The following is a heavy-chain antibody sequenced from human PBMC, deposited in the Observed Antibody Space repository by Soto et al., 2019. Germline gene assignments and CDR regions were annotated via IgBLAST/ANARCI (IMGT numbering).Heavy chain of an antibody. J-gene: IGHJ6*03. V-gene: IGHV4-34*01. CDR1: GGSFSGYQ. D-gene: IGHD3-10*01. CDR3: ARGLILWFGELSRRGGYYYYMDV. CDR2: INDSGNI. Sequence: QVQLQQWGAGLLKPSETLSLTCAVYGGSFSGYQWTWIRQTPGKGLEWIGEINDSGNINYNPSLKSRVTIFLDTPKKQISLKLSSVTAADTAVYYCARGLILWFGELSRRGGYYYYMDVGGEGTTVIVSS.